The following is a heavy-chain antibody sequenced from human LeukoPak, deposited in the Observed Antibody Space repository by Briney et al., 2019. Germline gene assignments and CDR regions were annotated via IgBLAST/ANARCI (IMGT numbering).Heavy chain of an antibody. D-gene: IGHD4-17*01. V-gene: IGHV3-53*01. CDR3: AKDSYGDYVFDY. J-gene: IGHJ4*02. CDR1: GFTVSSNY. CDR2: IYSGGST. Sequence: PGGSLRLSCAASGFTVSSNYMSWVRQAPGKGLEWVSVIYSGGSTYYADSVKGRFTISRDNSKNTLYLQMNSLRAEDTAVYYCAKDSYGDYVFDYWGQGTLVTVSS.